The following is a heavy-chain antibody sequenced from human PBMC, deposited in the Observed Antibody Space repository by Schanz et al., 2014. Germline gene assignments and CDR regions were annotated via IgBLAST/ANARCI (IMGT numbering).Heavy chain of an antibody. D-gene: IGHD3-16*01. CDR1: GFTFDDYA. CDR3: AKDRQNRVNRVGYYYGMDV. V-gene: IGHV3-9*01. J-gene: IGHJ6*02. CDR2: ISWNSGSI. Sequence: EVQLVESGGGLVQPGRSLRLSCAASGFTFDDYAMHWVRQAPGKGREWVSGISWNSGSIGYADSVKGRFTISRDDAKNSLYLQMNSLRAEDTALYYWAKDRQNRVNRVGYYYGMDVWGQGTTVTVSS.